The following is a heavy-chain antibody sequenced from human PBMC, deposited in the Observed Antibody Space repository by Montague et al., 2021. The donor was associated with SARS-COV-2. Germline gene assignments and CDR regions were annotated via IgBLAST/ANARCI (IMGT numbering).Heavy chain of an antibody. D-gene: IGHD5-12*01. V-gene: IGHV4-59*01. CDR2: VHHDGSSGXA. CDR1: GGSFKNYY. CDR3: ARVFDNSGYALDY. J-gene: IGHJ4*02. Sequence: SETLSLTCTVSGGSFKNYYWSWIRQPPGKGLEWIGYVHHDGSSGXANYNPSFWSRVTISVNTSKKQFSLHLSSVTPADTAVYFCARVFDNSGYALDYWGQGTQVTVSS.